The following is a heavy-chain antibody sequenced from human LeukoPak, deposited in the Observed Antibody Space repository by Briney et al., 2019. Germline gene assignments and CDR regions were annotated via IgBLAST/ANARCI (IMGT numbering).Heavy chain of an antibody. J-gene: IGHJ6*03. CDR2: IWYDGSNK. V-gene: IGHV3-33*06. Sequence: GRSLRLSCAASGFTFSSYGMHWVRQAPGKGLEWVAVIWYDGSNKYYADSVKGRFTISRDNPKNTLYLQMNSLRAEDTAVYYCAKVRSSSSYYYYYMDVWGKGTTVTVSS. D-gene: IGHD6-6*01. CDR3: AKVRSSSSYYYYYMDV. CDR1: GFTFSSYG.